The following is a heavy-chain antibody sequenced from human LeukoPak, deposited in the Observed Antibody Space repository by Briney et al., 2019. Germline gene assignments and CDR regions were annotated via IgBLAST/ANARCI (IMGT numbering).Heavy chain of an antibody. J-gene: IGHJ5*02. CDR3: ARDIGQQLDRWFDP. Sequence: PSETLSLTCTVSGGSISSHYWSWIRQPPGKGLEWIGYIYYSGSTNYNPSLKSRVTISVDTSKNQFSLKLSSVTAADTAVYYCARDIGQQLDRWFDPWGQGTLVTVPS. CDR1: GGSISSHY. D-gene: IGHD6-13*01. V-gene: IGHV4-59*11. CDR2: IYYSGST.